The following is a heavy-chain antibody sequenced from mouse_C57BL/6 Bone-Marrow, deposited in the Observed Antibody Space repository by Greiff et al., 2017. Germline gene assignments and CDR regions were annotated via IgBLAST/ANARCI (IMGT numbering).Heavy chain of an antibody. CDR1: GYTFTSYW. Sequence: VQLQQPGAELVKPGASVKVSCKASGYTFTSYWMHWVKQRPGQGLEWIGRIHPSDSDTNYNQKFKGQATLTVDKSSSTAYLQLSSLTSEDSAVYYCAREGYYYGSSSFAYWGQGTLVTVSA. V-gene: IGHV1-74*01. J-gene: IGHJ3*01. CDR2: IHPSDSDT. CDR3: AREGYYYGSSSFAY. D-gene: IGHD1-1*01.